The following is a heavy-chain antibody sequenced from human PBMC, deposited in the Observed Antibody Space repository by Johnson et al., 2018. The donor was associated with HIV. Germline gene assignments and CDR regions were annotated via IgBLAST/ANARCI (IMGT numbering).Heavy chain of an antibody. D-gene: IGHD1-1*01. J-gene: IGHJ3*02. CDR1: GFTVSSNY. CDR3: ARVPSGTPSSI. CDR2: IYSGSST. Sequence: VQLMESGGGLVQPGGSLRLSCAASGFTVSSNYMSWVRQAPGKGLEWVSVIYSGSSTYSADSVRGRFTISRDNSKNSLYLQMNSLRAEDTAVYYCARVPSGTPSSIWGQGTKVTVS. V-gene: IGHV3-66*01.